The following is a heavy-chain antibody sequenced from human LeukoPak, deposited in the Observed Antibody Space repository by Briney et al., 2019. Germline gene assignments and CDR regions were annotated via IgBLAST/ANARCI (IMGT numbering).Heavy chain of an antibody. CDR3: ARPTFPYFFDANVYHDAFDL. CDR2: IKSDGSST. V-gene: IGHV3-74*01. J-gene: IGHJ3*01. CDR1: GFTFSSYW. D-gene: IGHD2-21*01. Sequence: RPGGSLRLSCEASGFTFSSYWMHWVRQAPGKGLVWVSRIKSDGSSTTYADSVKGRFTISRDNAKNTLYLQMSSLRAEDTAVYYCARPTFPYFFDANVYHDAFDLWGQGTKVTVSS.